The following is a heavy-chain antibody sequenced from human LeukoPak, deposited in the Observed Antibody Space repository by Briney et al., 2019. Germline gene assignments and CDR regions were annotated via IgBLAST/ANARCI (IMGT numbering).Heavy chain of an antibody. V-gene: IGHV4-4*07. CDR1: GGSISSYY. D-gene: IGHD2-2*01. Sequence: SETLSLTCTVSGGSISSYYWSWIRQPAGKGLEWIGRIYTSGSTNYNPSLKSRVTMSVDTSKNQFSLKLSSVTAADTAVYYCAREGLACSSTSCYGGNWFDPWGQGTLVTASS. CDR3: AREGLACSSTSCYGGNWFDP. J-gene: IGHJ5*02. CDR2: IYTSGST.